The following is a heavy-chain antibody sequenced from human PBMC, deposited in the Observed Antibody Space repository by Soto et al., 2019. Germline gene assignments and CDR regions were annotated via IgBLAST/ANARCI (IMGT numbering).Heavy chain of an antibody. J-gene: IGHJ6*03. D-gene: IGHD3-10*01. Sequence: SETLSLTCAVYGGSFSGYYWSWIRQPPGKGLEWIGEINHSGSTNYNPSLKSRVTISLDTSKNQFSLKLTSVTAADTAVYYCARGPRYYYGSGSHYYYYYMDVWGKGTTVTVSS. CDR1: GGSFSGYY. CDR2: INHSGST. CDR3: ARGPRYYYGSGSHYYYYYMDV. V-gene: IGHV4-34*01.